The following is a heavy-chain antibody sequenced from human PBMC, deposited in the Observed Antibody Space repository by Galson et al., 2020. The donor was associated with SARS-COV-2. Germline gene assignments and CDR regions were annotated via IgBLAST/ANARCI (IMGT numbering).Heavy chain of an antibody. CDR1: GFTFISYA. CDR2: ISGSGGST. CDR3: AKDVTYYEFWRGAPESKPEYYYGMDV. J-gene: IGHJ6*01. D-gene: IGHD3-3*01. V-gene: IGHV3-23*01. Sequence: TGGSLRLSCAASGFTFISYAMSWVRQAPGKGLEWVSAISGSGGSTYYADSVKGRFTIPRDNSKNTLYLQMNSLRAEDTAVYYWAKDVTYYEFWRGAPESKPEYYYGMDVWGQGTTVTVSS.